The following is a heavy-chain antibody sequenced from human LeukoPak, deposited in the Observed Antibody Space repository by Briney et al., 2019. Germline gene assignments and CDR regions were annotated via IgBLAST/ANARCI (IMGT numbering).Heavy chain of an antibody. CDR1: GGSFSGYY. CDR2: INHSGST. J-gene: IGHJ3*02. D-gene: IGHD3-22*01. Sequence: PSETLSLTCAVYGGSFSGYYWSWIRQPPGKGLEWIGEINHSGSTNYNPSLKSRVTISVDTSKNQFSLKLSSVTAADTAVYYCARSYYDSSGRRWPGGPGTMLFDIWGQGTMVTVSS. V-gene: IGHV4-34*01. CDR3: ARSYYDSSGRRWPGGPGTMLFDI.